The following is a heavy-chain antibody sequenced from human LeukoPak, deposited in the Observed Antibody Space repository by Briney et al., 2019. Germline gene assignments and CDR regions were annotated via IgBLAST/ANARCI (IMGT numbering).Heavy chain of an antibody. CDR3: ARGGGYCSSTSCYQDWFDP. Sequence: SETLSLACTVSDGSISSYYWSWIRQPPGKGLEWIGYIYYSGSTNYNPSLKSRVTISVDTSKNQFSLKLSSVTAADTAVYYCARGGGYCSSTSCYQDWFDPWGQGTLVTVSS. J-gene: IGHJ5*02. CDR1: DGSISSYY. V-gene: IGHV4-59*01. D-gene: IGHD2-2*01. CDR2: IYYSGST.